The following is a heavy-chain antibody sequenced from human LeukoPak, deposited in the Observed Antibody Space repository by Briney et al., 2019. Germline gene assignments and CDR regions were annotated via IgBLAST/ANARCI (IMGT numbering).Heavy chain of an antibody. CDR2: ISYDGSNK. V-gene: IGHV3-30*04. CDR1: GFTFSSYA. D-gene: IGHD2-15*01. J-gene: IGHJ4*02. CDR3: ARAVGYCSGGSCSTGYFDY. Sequence: GRSLRLSCAASGFTFSSYAMHWVRQAPGKGLEWVAVISYDGSNKYYADSVKGRFTISRDNSKNTLYLQMNSLRAEDTAVYYCARAVGYCSGGSCSTGYFDYWGQGTLVTVSS.